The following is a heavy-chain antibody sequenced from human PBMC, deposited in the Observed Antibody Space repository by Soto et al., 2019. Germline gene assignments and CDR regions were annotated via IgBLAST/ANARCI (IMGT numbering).Heavy chain of an antibody. Sequence: ASVKVSCKASGYTFTRYAMHWVRQAPGQRLEWMGWINAGNGNTTYSQKFQGRVTITRDTSASTAYMELSSLRSEDTAVYYCASSNIAAAPYGMDVWGQGTTVTVS. CDR3: ASSNIAAAPYGMDV. V-gene: IGHV1-3*01. D-gene: IGHD6-13*01. CDR1: GYTFTRYA. CDR2: INAGNGNT. J-gene: IGHJ6*02.